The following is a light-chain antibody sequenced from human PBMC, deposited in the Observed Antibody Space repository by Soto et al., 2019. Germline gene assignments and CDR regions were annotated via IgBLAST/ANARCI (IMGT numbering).Light chain of an antibody. CDR2: DAS. V-gene: IGKV1-5*01. CDR3: QQYNSYSYT. J-gene: IGKJ2*01. Sequence: IQLTQSPSTLSASVGDRVTITCRASQSISSWLAWYQQKPGRAPKLLIYDASSLESEVPSRFSGSGSGTEFTLTISSLQPDDFATYYCQQYNSYSYTFGQGTKLEIK. CDR1: QSISSW.